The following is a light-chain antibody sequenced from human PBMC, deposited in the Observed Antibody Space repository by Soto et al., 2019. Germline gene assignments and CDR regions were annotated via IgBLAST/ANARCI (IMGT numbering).Light chain of an antibody. CDR1: SSDVGGYNY. CDR2: EVS. V-gene: IGLV2-8*01. Sequence: QSVLTQPPSASGSPGQSVTISCTGTSSDVGGYNYVSWYQQHPGKAPKLMIYEVSKRPSGVPDRFSGSKSGNTASLTVSGLQAEDEADYYCSSYARSNNFETVFGTGTKLTVL. J-gene: IGLJ1*01. CDR3: SSYARSNNFETV.